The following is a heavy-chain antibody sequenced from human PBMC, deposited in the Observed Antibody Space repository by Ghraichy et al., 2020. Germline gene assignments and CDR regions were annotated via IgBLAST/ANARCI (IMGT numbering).Heavy chain of an antibody. CDR2: ISASGGST. D-gene: IGHD4-17*01. Sequence: GGSLRLSCAASGFTFSSYAMSWVRQAPGKGLEWVSAISASGGSTYYADSVKGRFTISRDNPKNTLYLQMNSLRAEDTAVYYCAKAPVPMTTVTVYFDYWGQGTLVTVSS. CDR3: AKAPVPMTTVTVYFDY. J-gene: IGHJ4*02. V-gene: IGHV3-23*01. CDR1: GFTFSSYA.